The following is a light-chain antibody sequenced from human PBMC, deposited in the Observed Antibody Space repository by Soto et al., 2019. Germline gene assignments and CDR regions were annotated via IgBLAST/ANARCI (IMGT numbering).Light chain of an antibody. V-gene: IGKV2-30*02. J-gene: IGKJ2*01. CDR1: QSLVHSDGNTY. CDR2: KVS. CDR3: MQGTHWPGN. Sequence: DVLMTQSPLSLPVTLGQPASISCRSSQSLVHSDGNTYLNWFQQRPGQSPRRLIYKVSNRDSGVPDRFSGSGSGTDFTLRISRVEAEDVGVYYGMQGTHWPGNIGQGTKLEIK.